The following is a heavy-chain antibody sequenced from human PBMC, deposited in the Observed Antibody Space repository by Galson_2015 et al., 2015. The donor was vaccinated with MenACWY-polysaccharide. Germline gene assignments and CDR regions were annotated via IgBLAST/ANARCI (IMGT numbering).Heavy chain of an antibody. J-gene: IGHJ4*02. CDR2: IYYSGST. V-gene: IGHV4-39*01. Sequence: ETLSLTCTVSGGSISSSSYYWGWIRQPPGKGLEWIGSIYYSGSTYYNPSLKSRVTISVDTSKNQFSLKLSSVTAADTAVYYCARATYYDFWSGYYLGYYFDYWGQGTLVTVSS. CDR1: GGSISSSSYY. CDR3: ARATYYDFWSGYYLGYYFDY. D-gene: IGHD3-3*01.